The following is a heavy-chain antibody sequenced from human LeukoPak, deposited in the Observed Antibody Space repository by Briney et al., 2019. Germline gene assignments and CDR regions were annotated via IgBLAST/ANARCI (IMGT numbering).Heavy chain of an antibody. J-gene: IGHJ4*02. D-gene: IGHD5-18*01. Sequence: PGGSLRLSCAASGFTFSTYAMNWVRQAPGKGLEYVSAISINGGSTYYANSVKGRFTISRDDSKNTLYLQMGSLRAEDMAVYYCATHVNTAISWGYWGQGTLVTVSS. V-gene: IGHV3-64*01. CDR3: ATHVNTAISWGY. CDR1: GFTFSTYA. CDR2: ISINGGST.